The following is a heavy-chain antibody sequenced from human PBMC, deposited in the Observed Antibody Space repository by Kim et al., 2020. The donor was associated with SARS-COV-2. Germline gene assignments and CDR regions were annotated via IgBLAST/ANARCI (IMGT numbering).Heavy chain of an antibody. D-gene: IGHD6-13*01. V-gene: IGHV3-30*02. CDR3: ANAPIGSSWFFTFDY. J-gene: IGHJ4*02. Sequence: ADSVKGRFTSSRDNSKNTLYLKMNSLRPNDTAMSYCANAPIGSSWFFTFDYWGQGTLVTVSS.